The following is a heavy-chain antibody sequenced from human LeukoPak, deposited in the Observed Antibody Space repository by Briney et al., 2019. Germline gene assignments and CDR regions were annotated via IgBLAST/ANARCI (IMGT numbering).Heavy chain of an antibody. CDR3: ARDLTLLWFGELLSYYYYYGMDV. CDR1: GYTFTGYY. D-gene: IGHD3-10*01. CDR2: INPNSGGT. V-gene: IGHV1-2*02. Sequence: GASVKVSCKASGYTFTGYYMHWVRQAPGQGLEWMGWINPNSGGTNYAQKFQGRVTMTRDTSISTAYMELSRLRSDDTAVYYCARDLTLLWFGELLSYYYYYGMDVWGQGTTVTVSS. J-gene: IGHJ6*02.